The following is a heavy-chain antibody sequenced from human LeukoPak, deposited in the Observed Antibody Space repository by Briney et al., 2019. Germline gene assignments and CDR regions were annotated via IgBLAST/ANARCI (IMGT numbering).Heavy chain of an antibody. D-gene: IGHD2-2*01. CDR3: AREVGYSTSWYGRFDR. Sequence: VASVKVSCKASGYPFTGYYLHWVRQAPGQGLEWVGRINHNTGVSDYAQKFQGRVTMTRDTSINTAYMELNRPRSDDTAVYYCAREVGYSTSWYGRFDRWGQGTLVTVSS. J-gene: IGHJ5*02. CDR2: INHNTGVS. V-gene: IGHV1-2*06. CDR1: GYPFTGYY.